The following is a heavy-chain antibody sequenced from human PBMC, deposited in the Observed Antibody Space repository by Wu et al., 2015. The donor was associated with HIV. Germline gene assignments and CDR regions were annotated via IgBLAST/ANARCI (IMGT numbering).Heavy chain of an antibody. D-gene: IGHD1-26*01. CDR3: AKDIKWGSYLGIDLDS. V-gene: IGHV1-2*02. CDR2: LNPNTGGT. CDR1: GYTFTTSD. Sequence: VQLVQSGAEVKKPGASVKVSCKASGYTFTTSDIHWVRQAPGQGLEWMGWLNPNTGGTRYAQNFQGRVTMTRDTSITTVYMELNSLRSDDTAVYYCAKDIKWGSYLGIDLDSWGQGTLVTVSP. J-gene: IGHJ4*02.